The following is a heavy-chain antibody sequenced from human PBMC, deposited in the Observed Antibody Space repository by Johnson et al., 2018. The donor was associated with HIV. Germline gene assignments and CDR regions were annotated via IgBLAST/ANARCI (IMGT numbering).Heavy chain of an antibody. D-gene: IGHD6-19*01. CDR1: GFTFSSYA. CDR2: ISYAGDNQ. J-gene: IGHJ3*02. Sequence: QMLLVESGGGVVQPGRSLRLSCAASGFTFSSYAMHWVRQAPGKGLEWVAVISYAGDNQYYADSVQGRFTISRDNSKNTLYLQMNSLKTEDTAVYYCTTSTRSQWLAISDAFDIWGQGTMVTVSS. V-gene: IGHV3-30-3*01. CDR3: TTSTRSQWLAISDAFDI.